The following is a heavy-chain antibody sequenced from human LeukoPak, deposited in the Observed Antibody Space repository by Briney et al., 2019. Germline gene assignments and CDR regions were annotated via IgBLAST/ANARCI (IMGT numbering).Heavy chain of an antibody. V-gene: IGHV1-18*01. CDR2: ISAYNGNT. D-gene: IGHD2-15*01. CDR1: GYTFTSYG. CDR3: ARDRGIFSYCSGGSCYSGY. J-gene: IGHJ4*02. Sequence: GASVKVSCKASGYTFTSYGISWVRQAPGQGLEWMGWISAYNGNTNYAQKLQDRVTMTTDTSTSTAYMELRSLRSDDTAVYYCARDRGIFSYCSGGSCYSGYWGQGTLVTVSS.